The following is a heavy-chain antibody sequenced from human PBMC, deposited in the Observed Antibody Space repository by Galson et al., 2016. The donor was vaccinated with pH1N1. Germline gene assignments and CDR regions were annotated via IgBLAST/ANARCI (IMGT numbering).Heavy chain of an antibody. CDR3: AREVGGRSSY. Sequence: SLRLSCAASGFDFNNYWMNWVRQAPGKGLEWVASIKEDGSEELYGDSVKGRFTISRDNAKNSLYLQMNSLRVEDTSVYFGAREVGGRSSYWGQGALVTVSS. D-gene: IGHD6-19*01. CDR2: IKEDGSEE. V-gene: IGHV3-7*01. J-gene: IGHJ4*02. CDR1: GFDFNNYW.